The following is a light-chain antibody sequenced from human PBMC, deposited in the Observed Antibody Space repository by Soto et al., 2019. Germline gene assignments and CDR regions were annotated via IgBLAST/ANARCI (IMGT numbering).Light chain of an antibody. CDR1: SSNIGAGYD. Sequence: QSVLTQPPSVSWAPGQRVTISCTGSSSNIGAGYDVHWYQQLPGTAPKLLIYGNSNRPSGGPDRFSGSKSGTSASLAITGLQAEDEADYFCQSYGSSYVVFGGGTKLTVL. J-gene: IGLJ2*01. CDR2: GNS. CDR3: QSYGSSYVV. V-gene: IGLV1-40*01.